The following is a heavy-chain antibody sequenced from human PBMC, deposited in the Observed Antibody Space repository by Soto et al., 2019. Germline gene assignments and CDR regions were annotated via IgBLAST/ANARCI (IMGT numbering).Heavy chain of an antibody. CDR2: ISAYNGNT. V-gene: IGHV1-18*01. CDR1: GYTFTSYG. D-gene: IGHD3-22*01. Sequence: ASVKVSCKASGYTFTSYGISWVRQAPGQGLEWMGWISAYNGNTNYAQKLQGRVTMTTDTSTSTAYMELRSLRSDDTAVYYCARGNYYDSQYYYYYYGQDVWGQGTTATVSS. J-gene: IGHJ6*01. CDR3: ARGNYYDSQYYYYYYGQDV.